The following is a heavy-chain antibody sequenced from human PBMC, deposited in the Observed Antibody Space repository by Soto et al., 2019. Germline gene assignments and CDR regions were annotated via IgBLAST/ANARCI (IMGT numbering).Heavy chain of an antibody. Sequence: GGSLRLSCAASGFTFDDYAMHWVRQAPGKGLEWVSGISWNSGSIGYADSVKGRFTISRDNAKNSLYLQMNSLRAEDTALYYCAKDITWDIAVAGNFDYWGQGTLVTVSS. CDR1: GFTFDDYA. V-gene: IGHV3-9*01. J-gene: IGHJ4*02. CDR3: AKDITWDIAVAGNFDY. D-gene: IGHD6-19*01. CDR2: ISWNSGSI.